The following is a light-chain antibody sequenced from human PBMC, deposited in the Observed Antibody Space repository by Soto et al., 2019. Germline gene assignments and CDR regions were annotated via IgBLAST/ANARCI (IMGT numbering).Light chain of an antibody. Sequence: EIVLTQSPATLSLSPGERATLSCRASQSVSSYLAWYQQKPGQAPRLLIYDASNRATGIPVRFSGSGSETDFTLTISSLEPEDFAVYYCQQRSNWPPTWTFGQGTKVEIK. CDR1: QSVSSY. CDR3: QQRSNWPPTWT. CDR2: DAS. V-gene: IGKV3-11*01. J-gene: IGKJ1*01.